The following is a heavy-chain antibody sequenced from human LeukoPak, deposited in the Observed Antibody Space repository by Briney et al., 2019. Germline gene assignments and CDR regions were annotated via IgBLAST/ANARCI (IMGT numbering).Heavy chain of an antibody. CDR1: GGTFSSYA. CDR3: ARELITMIAVDRYFDY. CDR2: IIPILGIA. D-gene: IGHD3-22*01. Sequence: SVKVSCKASGGTFSSYAISWVRQAPGQGLEWMGRIIPILGIANYAQKFQGRVTITADKSTSTAYMELSSLRSEDTAVYYCARELITMIAVDRYFDYWGQGTLVTVSS. V-gene: IGHV1-69*04. J-gene: IGHJ4*02.